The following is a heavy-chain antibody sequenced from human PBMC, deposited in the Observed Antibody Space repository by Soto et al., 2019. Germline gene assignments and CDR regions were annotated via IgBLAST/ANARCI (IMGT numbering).Heavy chain of an antibody. CDR1: GGTFSSYA. D-gene: IGHD2-15*01. Sequence: QVQLVQSGAEVKKPGSSVKVSCKASGGTFSSYAISWVRQAPGQGLEWMGGIIPIFGTGNYAQKFQGRVTIPPDDSTSTAYMELSSLRSEDTAVYSCARARTSSCPVGGRFGPCGQGTLVTVSS. CDR3: ARARTSSCPVGGRFGP. J-gene: IGHJ5*02. V-gene: IGHV1-69*05. CDR2: IIPIFGTG.